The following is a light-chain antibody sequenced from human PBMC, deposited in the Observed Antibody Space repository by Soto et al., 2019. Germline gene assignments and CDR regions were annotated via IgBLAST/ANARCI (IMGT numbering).Light chain of an antibody. Sequence: EIVMTQSPATLSVSPGERATLSCRASQSVSSNLAWYQQKPGQAPRLLIYGAYTRASGIPARFSGGGSGTEFTLTISSLQSEDFAVYYCQQYNNWPPRYTFGQGTKLEIK. CDR2: GAY. J-gene: IGKJ2*01. V-gene: IGKV3-15*01. CDR1: QSVSSN. CDR3: QQYNNWPPRYT.